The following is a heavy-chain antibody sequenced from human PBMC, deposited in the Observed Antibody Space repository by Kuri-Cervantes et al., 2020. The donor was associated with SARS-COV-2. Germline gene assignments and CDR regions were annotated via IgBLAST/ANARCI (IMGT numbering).Heavy chain of an antibody. CDR2: IYYSGST. CDR1: GGSISSSSYY. Sequence: SETLSLTCTVSGGSISSSSYYWGWIRQPPGKGLEWIGSIYYSGSTYYNPSPKSRVTISVDTSKNQFSLKLSSVTAADTAVYYCARHPPRDLMPWVDWGQGTLVTVS. J-gene: IGHJ4*02. CDR3: ARHPPRDLMPWVD. V-gene: IGHV4-39*01. D-gene: IGHD2-2*01.